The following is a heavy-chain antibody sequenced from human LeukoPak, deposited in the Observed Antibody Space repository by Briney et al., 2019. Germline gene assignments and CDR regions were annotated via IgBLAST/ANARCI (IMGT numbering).Heavy chain of an antibody. CDR1: GFIFSSYS. CDR2: ISISGTYI. CDR3: ARDTRFLNGMDV. Sequence: GGSLRLSCAASGFIFSSYSMNWVRQAPGKGLEWVSSISISGTYIHYADSVKGRFTISRDNAQNSLCLQMNSLRAEDTAVYYCARDTRFLNGMDVWGQGTTVTVSS. D-gene: IGHD3-3*01. J-gene: IGHJ6*02. V-gene: IGHV3-21*01.